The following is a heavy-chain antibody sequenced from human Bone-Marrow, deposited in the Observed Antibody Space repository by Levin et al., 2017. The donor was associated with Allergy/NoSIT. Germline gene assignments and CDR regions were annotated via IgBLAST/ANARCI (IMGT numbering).Heavy chain of an antibody. CDR1: GGSISSSSYY. Sequence: SCTVSGGSISSSSYYWGWIRQPPGKGLEWIGSIYYSGSTYYNPSLKSRVTISVDTSKNQFSLKLSSVTAADTAVYYCARQSSTSCQYFDYWGQGTLVTVSS. D-gene: IGHD2-2*01. J-gene: IGHJ4*02. CDR2: IYYSGST. CDR3: ARQSSTSCQYFDY. V-gene: IGHV4-39*01.